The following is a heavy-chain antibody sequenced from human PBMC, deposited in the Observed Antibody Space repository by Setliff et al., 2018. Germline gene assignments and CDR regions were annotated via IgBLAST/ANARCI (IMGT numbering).Heavy chain of an antibody. J-gene: IGHJ4*02. CDR2: ISGSGGST. D-gene: IGHD6-6*01. V-gene: IGHV3-23*01. CDR1: GFTFSSYA. CDR3: AKDATYYAIAARRFDY. Sequence: PGESLKISCAASGFTFSSYAMSWVRQAPGKGLEWVSAISGSGGSTYYADSVKGRFTISRDNSKNTLYLQMNSLRAEDTAVYYCAKDATYYAIAARRFDYWGQGTLVTVSS.